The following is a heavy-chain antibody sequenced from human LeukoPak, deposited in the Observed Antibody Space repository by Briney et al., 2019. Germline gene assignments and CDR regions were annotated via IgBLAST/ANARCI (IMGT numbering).Heavy chain of an antibody. Sequence: SETLSLTCTVSGGSISSHYWSWIRQPPGKGLEWIGYIYYSGSTSYNPSLKSRVTISVDTSKNQFSLKLSSVTAADTAVYYCARVSETGTYMDVWGKGTTVTVSS. CDR2: IYYSGST. CDR3: ARVSETGTYMDV. D-gene: IGHD1-1*01. V-gene: IGHV4-59*11. CDR1: GGSISSHY. J-gene: IGHJ6*03.